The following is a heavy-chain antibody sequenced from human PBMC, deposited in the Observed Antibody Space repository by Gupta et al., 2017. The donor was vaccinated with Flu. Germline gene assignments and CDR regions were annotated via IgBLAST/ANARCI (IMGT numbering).Heavy chain of an antibody. CDR2: IIPIFGTA. J-gene: IGHJ4*02. Sequence: QVQLVQSGAEVKKPGSSVKVSCKTSGGTFSTYAISWVRQAPGQGLEWMGGIIPIFGTANYAQKFQGRVTITADEFTSTAYMELSSLRSEDTAVYYCARGGQSGSIAVDFDYWGQGTLVTVSS. CDR3: ARGGQSGSIAVDFDY. D-gene: IGHD6-19*01. V-gene: IGHV1-69*01. CDR1: GGTFSTYA.